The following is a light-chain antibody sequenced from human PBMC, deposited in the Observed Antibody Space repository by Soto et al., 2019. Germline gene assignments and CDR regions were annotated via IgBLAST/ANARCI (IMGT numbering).Light chain of an antibody. CDR2: SNN. CDR3: PAWDDSLNALV. J-gene: IGLJ1*01. V-gene: IGLV1-44*01. CDR1: SSNIGSNT. Sequence: QSVLTQPPSASGTPGQRVTISCSGSSSNIGSNTVSWYQQLPGTAPKLLIYSNNQRPSGVPDRFSGSKSGTSASLAISGLQSEDEADYYCPAWDDSLNALVFGTGTKLTVL.